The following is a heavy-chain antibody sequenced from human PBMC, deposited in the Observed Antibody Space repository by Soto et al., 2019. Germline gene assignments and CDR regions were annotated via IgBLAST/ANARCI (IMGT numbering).Heavy chain of an antibody. V-gene: IGHV4-59*01. D-gene: IGHD2-2*02. CDR1: GGSISSYY. Sequence: SETLSLTCTVSGGSISSYYWSWIRQPPGKGLEWIGYIYYSGSTNYNPSLKSRVTISVDTSKNQFSLKLSSVTAADTAVYYCGKEYRGFDYWGQGTLVTVSS. CDR3: GKEYRGFDY. J-gene: IGHJ4*02. CDR2: IYYSGST.